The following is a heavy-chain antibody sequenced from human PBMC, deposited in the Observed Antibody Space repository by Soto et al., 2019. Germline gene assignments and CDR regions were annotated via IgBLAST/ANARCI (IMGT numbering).Heavy chain of an antibody. D-gene: IGHD1-1*01. V-gene: IGHV4-31*03. CDR1: GGSISSGGYY. Sequence: SETLSLTCTVSGGSISSGGYYWSWIRQHPGKGLEWIGYIYYSGSTYYNPSLKSRVTISVDTSKNQFSLKLRSVTAADTAVYYCASKPYNWNIWMVYWGPGILVT. CDR2: IYYSGST. J-gene: IGHJ4*02. CDR3: ASKPYNWNIWMVY.